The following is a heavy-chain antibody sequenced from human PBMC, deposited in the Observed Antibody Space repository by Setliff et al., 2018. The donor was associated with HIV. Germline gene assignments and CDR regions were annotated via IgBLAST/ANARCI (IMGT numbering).Heavy chain of an antibody. CDR1: GFTFITYW. Sequence: PGGSLRLSCAASGFTFITYWMHWVRQVPGKGPVWVSRINSDGRTTSYAESVKGRFTISRDNAKNTLYLQMNSLRAEDTAVYYCATHRVGQRPWLSDFWGQGTLVTVSS. D-gene: IGHD5-12*01. CDR3: ATHRVGQRPWLSDF. J-gene: IGHJ4*02. V-gene: IGHV3-74*01. CDR2: INSDGRTT.